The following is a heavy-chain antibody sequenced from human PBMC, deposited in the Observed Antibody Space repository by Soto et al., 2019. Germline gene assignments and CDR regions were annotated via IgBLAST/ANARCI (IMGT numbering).Heavy chain of an antibody. CDR1: GFTFTSSA. V-gene: IGHV1-58*01. CDR2: IVVGSGNT. Sequence: SVKVSCKASGFTFTSSAVQWVRQARGQRLEWIGWIVVGSGNTNYAQKFQERVTITRDMSTSTAYMELSSLRSEDTAVYYCAADLGVTYYYYCGMDVWGQGTTVTVSS. J-gene: IGHJ6*02. D-gene: IGHD2-21*02. CDR3: AADLGVTYYYYCGMDV.